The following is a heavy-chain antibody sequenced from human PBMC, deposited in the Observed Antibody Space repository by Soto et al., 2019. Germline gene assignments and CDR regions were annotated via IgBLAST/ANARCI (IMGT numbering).Heavy chain of an antibody. CDR3: AKDSYMGLELRTGFDY. J-gene: IGHJ4*02. Sequence: GGSLRLSCAASGFTFSSYAMSWVRQAPGKGLEWVSAISGSGGSTYYADSVKGRFTISRDNSKNTLYLQMNSLRAEDTAVYYCAKDSYMGLELRTGFDYWGQGTLVTVSS. CDR1: GFTFSSYA. CDR2: ISGSGGST. V-gene: IGHV3-23*01. D-gene: IGHD1-7*01.